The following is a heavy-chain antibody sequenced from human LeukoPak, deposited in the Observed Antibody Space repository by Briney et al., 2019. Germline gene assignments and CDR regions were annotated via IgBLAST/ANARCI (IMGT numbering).Heavy chain of an antibody. J-gene: IGHJ6*04. CDR3: ARSLGPGSMDV. CDR1: GYTISSYW. CDR2: IKEDGSGT. Sequence: GGSLRLSCAASGYTISSYWMSWGRQPPAKGPEWVANIKEDGSGTYSVDSVKGRFAISRDNTDNSLYLQMNRLRVEDTAVYYCARSLGPGSMDVWGKGTTVIVSS. V-gene: IGHV3-7*01.